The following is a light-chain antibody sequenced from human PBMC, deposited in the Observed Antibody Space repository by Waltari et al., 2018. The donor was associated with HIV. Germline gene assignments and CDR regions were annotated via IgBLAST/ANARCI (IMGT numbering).Light chain of an antibody. CDR3: QQFGSSAPWT. Sequence: IVLTQSPGTLSLSPGERATLSCRASQSVYSNYVAWYQQRPGQSPRLRIYESSNRAAGVSDKFIGSGSGTDFTLTIGRLEPEDSGMYFCQQFGSSAPWTFGQGTKVEIK. J-gene: IGKJ1*01. CDR1: QSVYSNY. V-gene: IGKV3-20*01. CDR2: ESS.